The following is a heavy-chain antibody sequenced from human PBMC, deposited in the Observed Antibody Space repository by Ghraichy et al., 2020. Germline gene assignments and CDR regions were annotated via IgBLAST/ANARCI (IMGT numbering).Heavy chain of an antibody. CDR3: ARQRRASTAANFLDY. D-gene: IGHD6-13*01. J-gene: IGHJ4*02. CDR1: GDSISGNY. Sequence: SETLSLTCSVSGDSISGNYWSWIRQPPGKGLEWIGYIYYSGHTDYNPSLKGRVTMSVDTSKNQFSLKLNSVTAADTAVYYCARQRRASTAANFLDYWGQGTLVTVSS. CDR2: IYYSGHT. V-gene: IGHV4-59*08.